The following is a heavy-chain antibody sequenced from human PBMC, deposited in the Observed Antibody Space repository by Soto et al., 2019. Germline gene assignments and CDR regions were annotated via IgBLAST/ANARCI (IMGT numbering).Heavy chain of an antibody. Sequence: SETLSLTCAVSGYSISSGYYWGWLRQPPGKGLEWIGSIYYSGSTYYNPSLKSRVTISVDTSKNQFSLKLSSVTAADTAVYYCAVVPAAIGYFRFFDPWGQGTLVTVS. J-gene: IGHJ5*02. CDR3: AVVPAAIGYFRFFDP. D-gene: IGHD2-2*02. CDR1: GYSISSGYY. CDR2: IYYSGST. V-gene: IGHV4-38-2*01.